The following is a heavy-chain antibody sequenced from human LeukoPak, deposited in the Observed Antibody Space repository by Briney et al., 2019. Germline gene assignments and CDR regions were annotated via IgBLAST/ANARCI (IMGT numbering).Heavy chain of an antibody. CDR3: ARGVEIMITFGGVIVREIFDP. D-gene: IGHD3-16*02. V-gene: IGHV4-59*01. J-gene: IGHJ5*02. CDR2: IYYSGST. Sequence: SETLSLTCAVYGGSFSGYYWSWIRQPPGKGLEWIGYIYYSGSTNYNPSLKSRVTISVDTSKNQFSLKLSSVTAADTAVYYCARGVEIMITFGGVIVREIFDPWGQGTLVTVSS. CDR1: GGSFSGYY.